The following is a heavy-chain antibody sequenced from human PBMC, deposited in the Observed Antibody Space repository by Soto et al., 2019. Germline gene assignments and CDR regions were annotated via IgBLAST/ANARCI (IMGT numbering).Heavy chain of an antibody. D-gene: IGHD3-10*01. CDR3: AREETYGSGTRGAFDI. V-gene: IGHV1-69*13. CDR2: IIPIFGTA. CDR1: GGTFSSYA. Sequence: SVKVSFKASGGTFSSYAISWLRQAPGQGLEWMGGIIPIFGTANYAQKFQGRVTITADESTSTAYMELSSLRSEDTAVYYCAREETYGSGTRGAFDIWGQGTMVTVSS. J-gene: IGHJ3*02.